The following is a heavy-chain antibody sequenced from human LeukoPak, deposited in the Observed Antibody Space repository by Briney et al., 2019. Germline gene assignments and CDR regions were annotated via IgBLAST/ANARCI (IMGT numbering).Heavy chain of an antibody. CDR2: IDPNSGDT. V-gene: IGHV1-2*02. CDR3: ARCSGREYYSYYMAV. CDR1: GYTFTGYY. Sequence: ASVKVSCKASGYTFTGYYIHWVRQAPGQGLEWMGWIDPNSGDTNYAQKFQGRVTMTRDTSITTAYMELSRLSSDDTADYYCARCSGREYYSYYMAVWGKGTTVTVSS. J-gene: IGHJ6*03. D-gene: IGHD1-26*01.